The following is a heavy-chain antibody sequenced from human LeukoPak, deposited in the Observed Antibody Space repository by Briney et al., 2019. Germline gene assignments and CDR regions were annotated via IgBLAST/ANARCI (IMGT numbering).Heavy chain of an antibody. CDR2: ISAYNGNT. Sequence: GASVKVSCKASGYTFTSYGISWVRQVPGQGLEWMGWISAYNGNTNYAQKFQGRVTMTRNTSISTAYMELSSLRSEDTAVYYCARGRKAWIVGGSWFDPWGQGTLVTVSS. J-gene: IGHJ5*02. CDR3: ARGRKAWIVGGSWFDP. V-gene: IGHV1-18*01. D-gene: IGHD3-22*01. CDR1: GYTFTSYG.